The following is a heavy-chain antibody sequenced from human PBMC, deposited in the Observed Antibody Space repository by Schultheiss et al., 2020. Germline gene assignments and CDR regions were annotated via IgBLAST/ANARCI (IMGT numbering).Heavy chain of an antibody. CDR1: GGSISSGGYY. V-gene: IGHV4-31*03. Sequence: SETLSLTCTVSGGSISSGGYYWSWIRQHPGKGLEWIGYIYYSGSTYYNPSLKSRVTISVDTSKNQFSLKLNSVTAADTAVYYCASGPNWNYFDYWGQGTLVTVSS. CDR2: IYYSGST. D-gene: IGHD1-1*01. J-gene: IGHJ4*02. CDR3: ASGPNWNYFDY.